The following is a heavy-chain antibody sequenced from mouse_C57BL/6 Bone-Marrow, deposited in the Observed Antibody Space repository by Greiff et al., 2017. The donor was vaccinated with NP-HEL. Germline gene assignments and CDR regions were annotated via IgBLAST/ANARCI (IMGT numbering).Heavy chain of an antibody. CDR1: GISITTGNYR. J-gene: IGHJ2*01. V-gene: IGHV3-5*01. CDR2: IYYSGPI. D-gene: IGHD2-3*01. Sequence: EVKLMESGPGLVKPSQTVFLTCTVTGISITTGNYRWSWIRQFPGNKLEWIGYIYYSGPITYNPSLTSRTTITRDTPKNQYFLEMNSLTAEDTATYYCARERADDGYGGYFDYWGQGTTLTVSS. CDR3: ARERADDGYGGYFDY.